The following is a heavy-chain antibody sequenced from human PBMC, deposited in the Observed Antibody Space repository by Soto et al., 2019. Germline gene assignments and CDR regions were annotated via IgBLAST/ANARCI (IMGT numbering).Heavy chain of an antibody. CDR1: GCSFTNYD. Sequence: ASVKVSCKASGCSFTNYDISWVRQAPGQGLEWMGWISPYNGDTNYAQKLQGRVTMTTDTSTSTAYMGLRSLRSDDTAVYYCARYCSSTSCDHYFDYWGQGTLVTVSS. J-gene: IGHJ4*02. D-gene: IGHD2-2*01. CDR3: ARYCSSTSCDHYFDY. CDR2: ISPYNGDT. V-gene: IGHV1-18*01.